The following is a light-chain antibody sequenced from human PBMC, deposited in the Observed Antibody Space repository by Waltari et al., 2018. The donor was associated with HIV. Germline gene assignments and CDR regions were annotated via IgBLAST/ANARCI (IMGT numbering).Light chain of an antibody. J-gene: IGLJ2*01. CDR3: CSYAGSSTSVV. CDR1: SSDVGSYNL. V-gene: IGLV2-23*02. Sequence: QSALTQPASVSVSPGQSITISCTGTSSDVGSYNLVSWYQQHPGKAPKLMIYEVSKRPSGVSNRFSGSKSGNTASLTISGLQAEDEADYYCCSYAGSSTSVVFGGGTKLTVL. CDR2: EVS.